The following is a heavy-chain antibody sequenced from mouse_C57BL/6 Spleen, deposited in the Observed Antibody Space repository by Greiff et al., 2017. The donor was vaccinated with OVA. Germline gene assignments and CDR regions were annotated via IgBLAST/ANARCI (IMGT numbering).Heavy chain of an antibody. J-gene: IGHJ1*03. CDR2: ISSGSSTI. CDR1: GFTFSDYG. D-gene: IGHD1-1*01. Sequence: EVKLMESGGGLVKPGGSLKLSCAASGFTFSDYGMHWVRQAPEKGLEWVAYISSGSSTIYYADTVKGRFTISRENAKNNLFLQMTSLRSEDTAMYYCARTEYGSRGYFDVWGTGTTVTVSS. CDR3: ARTEYGSRGYFDV. V-gene: IGHV5-17*01.